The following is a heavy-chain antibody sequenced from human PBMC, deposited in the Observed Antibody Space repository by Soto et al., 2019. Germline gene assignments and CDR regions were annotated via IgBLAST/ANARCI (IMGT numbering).Heavy chain of an antibody. D-gene: IGHD5-18*01. CDR3: SMSLLPPSWSPFP. J-gene: IGHJ5*02. V-gene: IGHV4-38-2*01. CDR1: GYSISRGYY. CDR2: IYHSGTT. Sequence: PSETLSLTCVVSGYSISRGYYWGWIRQPPGKGLEGIGSIYHSGTTYYNPSLKSRVTISLDTSRNQFSLKLTSVTAADTAVYYCSMSLLPPSWSPFPWAQLTLAPFS.